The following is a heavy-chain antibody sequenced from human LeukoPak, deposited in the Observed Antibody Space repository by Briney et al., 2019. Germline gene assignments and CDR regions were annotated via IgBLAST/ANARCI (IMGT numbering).Heavy chain of an antibody. CDR3: ARGETVTNYYYYGMDV. CDR2: ISYDGSNK. D-gene: IGHD4-11*01. J-gene: IGHJ6*02. CDR1: GFTFSSYA. V-gene: IGHV3-30-3*01. Sequence: GGSLRLSCAASGFTFSSYAMHWVRQAPGKGLEWVADISYDGSNKYYADSVKGRFTISRDNSKNTLYLQMNSLRAEDTAVYYCARGETVTNYYYYGMDVWGQGPTVTVSS.